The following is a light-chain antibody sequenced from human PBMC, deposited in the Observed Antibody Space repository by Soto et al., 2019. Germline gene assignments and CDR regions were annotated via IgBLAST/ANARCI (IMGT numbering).Light chain of an antibody. CDR3: NSYTSSTIDV. V-gene: IGLV2-14*01. CDR2: EVN. Sequence: QSALTQPASVSGSPGQSITISCTGTSSDVGGYDHVAWYQQHPGKAPKLMIYEVNNRPSGISNRFSGSKSGNTASLTISRLQAEDEADYYCNSYTSSTIDVFGTGTKLTVL. CDR1: SSDVGGYDH. J-gene: IGLJ1*01.